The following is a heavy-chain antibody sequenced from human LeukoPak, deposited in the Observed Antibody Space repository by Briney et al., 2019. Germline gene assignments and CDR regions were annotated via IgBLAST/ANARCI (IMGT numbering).Heavy chain of an antibody. CDR3: ARGIRFLEWLLLSREDPNWFDP. CDR1: GFTFSSYG. V-gene: IGHV3-33*01. CDR2: IWYDGSNK. D-gene: IGHD3-3*01. Sequence: GGSLRLSCAASGFTFSSYGMHWVRQAPGKGLEWVAVIWYDGSNKYYADSVKGRFTISRDNSKNTLYLQMNSLRAEDTAVYYCARGIRFLEWLLLSREDPNWFDPWGQGTLVTVSS. J-gene: IGHJ5*02.